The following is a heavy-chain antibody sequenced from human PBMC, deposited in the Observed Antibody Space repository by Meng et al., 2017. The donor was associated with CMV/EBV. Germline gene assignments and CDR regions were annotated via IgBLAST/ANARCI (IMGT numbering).Heavy chain of an antibody. Sequence: ESLKISCTVSGGSISSSSYYWGWIRQPPGKGLEWIGSIYYSGSTYYNPSLKSRVTISVDTSKNQFSLKLSSVTAADTAVYYCARENTNWFDPWGQGTLVTVSS. J-gene: IGHJ5*02. CDR3: ARENTNWFDP. CDR2: IYYSGST. V-gene: IGHV4-39*02. CDR1: GGSISSSSYY.